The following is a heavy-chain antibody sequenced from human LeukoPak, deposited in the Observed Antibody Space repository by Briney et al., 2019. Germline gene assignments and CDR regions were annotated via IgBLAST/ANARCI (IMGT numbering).Heavy chain of an antibody. V-gene: IGHV4-39*01. CDR2: IYYSGST. CDR3: ARRHKDFGVVIPYYFDY. Sequence: PSETLSLTCTVSGGSISSSSYYWGRIRQPPGKGLEWIGSIYYSGSTYYNPSLKSRVTISVDTSKNQFSLKLSSVTAADTAVYYCARRHKDFGVVIPYYFDYWGQGTLVTVSS. CDR1: GGSISSSSYY. D-gene: IGHD3-3*01. J-gene: IGHJ4*02.